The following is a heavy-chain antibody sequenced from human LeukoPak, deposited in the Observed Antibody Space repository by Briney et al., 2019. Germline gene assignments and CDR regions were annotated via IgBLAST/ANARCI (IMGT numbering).Heavy chain of an antibody. Sequence: GASVKVSCKVYGYTLTELSMHWVRQAPGKGLEWMGGFDPEDGQTIYAQKFQGTVTMTEDTSTNTAYMELSSLRSEDTAVYYCASEPEYYGLGSPFHYWGQGTLVTVSS. CDR3: ASEPEYYGLGSPFHY. J-gene: IGHJ4*02. V-gene: IGHV1-24*01. CDR1: GYTLTELS. D-gene: IGHD3-10*01. CDR2: FDPEDGQT.